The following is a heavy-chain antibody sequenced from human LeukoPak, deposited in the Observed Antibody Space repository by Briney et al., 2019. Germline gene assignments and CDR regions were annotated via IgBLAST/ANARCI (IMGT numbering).Heavy chain of an antibody. CDR1: GYSISSSNW. Sequence: SETLSLTCAVSGYSISSSNWWGWIRQPPGKGLEWIGYIYYSGSIYYNPSLKSRVTMSVDTSKNQFSLKLNSVTAVDTAVYYCARTVVGTGSYPYYFDYWGQGTLVTVSS. V-gene: IGHV4-28*05. CDR2: IYYSGSI. J-gene: IGHJ4*02. CDR3: ARTVVGTGSYPYYFDY. D-gene: IGHD1-26*01.